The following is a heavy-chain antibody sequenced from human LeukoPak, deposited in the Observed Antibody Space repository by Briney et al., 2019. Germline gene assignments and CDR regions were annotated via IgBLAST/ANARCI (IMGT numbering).Heavy chain of an antibody. V-gene: IGHV3-30-3*01. J-gene: IGHJ3*02. CDR3: AKGLLFTIIVVVNADAFDI. D-gene: IGHD3-22*01. CDR1: GFSFSSSA. CDR2: ISYDGINK. Sequence: GGSLRLSCAASGFSFSSSAMHWVRQAPGKGLEWVAVISYDGINKFYARSVKGRFTLSRDNSKNTLYLQMNSLRAEDTAVYYCAKGLLFTIIVVVNADAFDIWGQGTMVTVTS.